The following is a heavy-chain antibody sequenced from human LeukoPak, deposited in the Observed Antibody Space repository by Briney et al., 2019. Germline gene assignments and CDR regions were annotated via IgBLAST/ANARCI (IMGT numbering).Heavy chain of an antibody. V-gene: IGHV1-8*03. D-gene: IGHD5-18*01. CDR1: GYTFTSFD. CDR3: ATPTMRGPSYGYVRLLN. CDR2: MNPSSGDT. J-gene: IGHJ4*02. Sequence: ASVKVSCKASGYTFTSFDINWVRQATGQGPEWMGWMNPSSGDTGYAQKFQGRVTFTRDTSTNTAYMELSSLTSEDTAVYYCATPTMRGPSYGYVRLLNWGQGSLVTVSS.